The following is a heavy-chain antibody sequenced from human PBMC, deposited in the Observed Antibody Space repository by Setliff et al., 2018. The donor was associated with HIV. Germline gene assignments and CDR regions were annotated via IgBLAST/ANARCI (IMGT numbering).Heavy chain of an antibody. J-gene: IGHJ6*02. CDR3: ASSWSRVPYYGMDV. D-gene: IGHD6-13*01. V-gene: IGHV1-8*01. CDR1: GSTFPSYD. Sequence: PSVKVSCKASGSTFPSYDINWVRQATGRGPEWMGWMNPNSGNTGYAQKFQGRVTMTRNTSISTAYMELSSLRSEDTAVYYCASSWSRVPYYGMDVWGQGTTVTVSS. CDR2: MNPNSGNT.